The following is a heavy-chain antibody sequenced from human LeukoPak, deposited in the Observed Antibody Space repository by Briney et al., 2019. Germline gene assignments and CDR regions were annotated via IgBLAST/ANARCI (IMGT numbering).Heavy chain of an antibody. J-gene: IGHJ4*02. CDR1: GFTFSGYG. Sequence: PGGSLRLSCAASGFTFSGYGMHWVRQAPGKGLEGVTFIRYDERNKYYADSVKGRFTISRDNYKNTLYMQMNRQRDEDTAVYYCARGQKQKGRGTYYDFWSGYYTLDYWGQGTLVTVSS. V-gene: IGHV3-30*02. CDR2: IRYDERNK. CDR3: ARGQKQKGRGTYYDFWSGYYTLDY. D-gene: IGHD3-3*01.